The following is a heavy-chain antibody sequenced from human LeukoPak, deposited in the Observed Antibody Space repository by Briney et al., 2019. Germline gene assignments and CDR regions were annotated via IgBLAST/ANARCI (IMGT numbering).Heavy chain of an antibody. J-gene: IGHJ3*02. V-gene: IGHV1-8*01. Sequence: ASVKVSCKASGYTFTSYDINWVRQATGQGLEWMGWMNPNSGNTGYAQKFQGRVTMTRNTSISTAYMELSSLRSEDTAVYYCATAFPHYDILTGYSLDDFDIWGQGTMVTVSS. CDR1: GYTFTSYD. CDR2: MNPNSGNT. D-gene: IGHD3-9*01. CDR3: ATAFPHYDILTGYSLDDFDI.